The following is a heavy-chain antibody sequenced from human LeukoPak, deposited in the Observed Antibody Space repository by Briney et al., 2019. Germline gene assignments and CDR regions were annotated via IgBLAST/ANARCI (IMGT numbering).Heavy chain of an antibody. CDR1: GYTFTSYY. CDR3: AREGYSYGPGYFDY. Sequence: ASVKVSCKASGYTFTSYYMHWVRQAPGQGLEWMGIINPSGGSTSYAQKFQGRVTITADESTSTAYMELSSLRSEDTAVYYCAREGYSYGPGYFDYWGQGTLVTVSS. CDR2: INPSGGST. J-gene: IGHJ4*02. D-gene: IGHD5-18*01. V-gene: IGHV1-46*01.